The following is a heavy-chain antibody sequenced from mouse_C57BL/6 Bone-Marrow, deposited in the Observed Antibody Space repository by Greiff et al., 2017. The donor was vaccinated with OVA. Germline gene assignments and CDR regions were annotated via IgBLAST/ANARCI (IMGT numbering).Heavy chain of an antibody. CDR1: GYAFTNYL. V-gene: IGHV1-54*01. CDR2: INPGSGGT. D-gene: IGHD1-1*01. CDR3: ASTIYYYGPFAY. Sequence: VQRVESGAELVRPGTSVKVSCKASGYAFTNYLIEWVKQRPGQGLEWIGVINPGSGGTNYNEKFKGKATLTADKSSSTAYMQLSSLTSEDSAVYFCASTIYYYGPFAYWGQGTLVTVSA. J-gene: IGHJ3*01.